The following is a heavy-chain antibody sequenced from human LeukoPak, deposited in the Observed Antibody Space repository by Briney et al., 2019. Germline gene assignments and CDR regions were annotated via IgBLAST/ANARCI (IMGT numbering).Heavy chain of an antibody. V-gene: IGHV3-23*01. J-gene: IGHJ4*02. CDR1: GFTFSRIA. CDR3: AKGQELDDGVFDS. Sequence: GGSLRLSCAASGFTFSRIAMTWVRQAPGKGLEWGSTIRRNGDTAYNADSVRGRFAISRDNSKNALFLQMNSLRVEDTAIYYCAKGQELDDGVFDSWGQGTLVTVSS. CDR2: IRRNGDTA. D-gene: IGHD6-13*01.